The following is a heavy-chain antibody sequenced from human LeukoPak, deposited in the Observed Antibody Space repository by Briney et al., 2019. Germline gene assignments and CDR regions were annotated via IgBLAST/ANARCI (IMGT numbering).Heavy chain of an antibody. J-gene: IGHJ5*02. CDR2: INPSGGST. CDR3: ARDRMAATIAVANWFDP. Sequence: ASVKVSCKASGYTFTSYYMHWVRQAPGQGLEWMGIINPSGGSTSYAQKFQGRVTMTRDTSTSTVYMELSSLRSEDTAVYYCARDRMAATIAVANWFDPWGQGTLVTVSS. CDR1: GYTFTSYY. D-gene: IGHD5-24*01. V-gene: IGHV1-46*01.